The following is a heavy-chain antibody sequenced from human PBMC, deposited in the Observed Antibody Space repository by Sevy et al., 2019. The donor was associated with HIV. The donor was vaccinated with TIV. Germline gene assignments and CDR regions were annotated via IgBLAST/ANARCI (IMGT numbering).Heavy chain of an antibody. Sequence: GGSLRLSCAASGFTFSSYAMSWVRQAPGKGLEWVSAISGSGGSTYYADSVKGRFTISRDNSKNTLYLQMNSLRAEDTAVYYCAKRDGEITMIVVAIADAFDIWGQGTMVTVSS. V-gene: IGHV3-23*01. J-gene: IGHJ3*02. D-gene: IGHD3-22*01. CDR3: AKRDGEITMIVVAIADAFDI. CDR2: ISGSGGST. CDR1: GFTFSSYA.